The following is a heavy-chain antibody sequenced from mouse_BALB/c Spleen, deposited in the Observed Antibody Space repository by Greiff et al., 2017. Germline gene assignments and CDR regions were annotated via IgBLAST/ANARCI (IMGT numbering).Heavy chain of an antibody. D-gene: IGHD2-14*01. Sequence: EVKLVESGPGLVKPSQSLSLTCTVTGYSITSDYAWNWIRQFPGNKLEWMGYISYSGSTSYNPSLKSRISITRDTSKNQFFLQLNSVTTEDTATYYCAREGGVRRYFDYWGQGTTLTVSS. CDR1: GYSITSDYA. J-gene: IGHJ2*01. CDR3: AREGGVRRYFDY. V-gene: IGHV3-2*02. CDR2: ISYSGST.